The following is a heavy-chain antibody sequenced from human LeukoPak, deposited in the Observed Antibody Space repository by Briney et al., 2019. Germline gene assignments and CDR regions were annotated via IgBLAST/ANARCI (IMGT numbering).Heavy chain of an antibody. CDR2: INPNSGGT. CDR3: AREPYYYDSSGYPPFDY. CDR1: GYTFTGYY. J-gene: IGHJ4*02. V-gene: IGHV1-2*02. Sequence: ASVKVSCKASGYTFTGYYMHWVRQAPGQGLEWMGWINPNSGGTNYAQKFQGRVTMTSDTSISTAYMELSRLRSDDTAVYYCAREPYYYDSSGYPPFDYWGQGTLVTVSS. D-gene: IGHD3-22*01.